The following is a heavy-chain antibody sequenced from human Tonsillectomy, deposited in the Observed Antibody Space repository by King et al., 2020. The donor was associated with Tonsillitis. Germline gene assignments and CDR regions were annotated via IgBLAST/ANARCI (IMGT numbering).Heavy chain of an antibody. J-gene: IGHJ3*01. CDR3: ARAYTVTTLLHDGFDV. CDR2: IYYNGRT. CDR1: GGSISKYY. D-gene: IGHD4-17*01. V-gene: IGHV4-59*13. Sequence: QRQESGPGLVKPSETLSLTCTVSGGSISKYYWSWIRQPPGKGLEWSGYIYYNGRTNYNPSLKSRVTIFVETSNNQFSLRLSSVTAAETAVYYCARAYTVTTLLHDGFDVWRQGKMVTVPS.